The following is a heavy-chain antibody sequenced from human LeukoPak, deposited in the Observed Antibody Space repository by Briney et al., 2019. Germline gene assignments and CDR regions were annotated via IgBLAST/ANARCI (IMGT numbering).Heavy chain of an antibody. CDR2: INHSGST. Sequence: KPSETLSLTCAVYGGSLSGYYWSWIRQPPGKGLEWIGEINHSGSTNYNPSLKSRVTISVDTSKNQFSLKLSSVTAADTAVYYCARGSNDYVWGSYRSNWFDPWGQGTLVTVSS. D-gene: IGHD3-16*02. J-gene: IGHJ5*02. CDR3: ARGSNDYVWGSYRSNWFDP. CDR1: GGSLSGYY. V-gene: IGHV4-34*01.